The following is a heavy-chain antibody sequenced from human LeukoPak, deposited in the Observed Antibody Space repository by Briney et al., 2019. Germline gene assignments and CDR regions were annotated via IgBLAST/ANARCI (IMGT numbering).Heavy chain of an antibody. CDR1: GYTFTSYG. J-gene: IGHJ4*02. V-gene: IGHV1-18*01. D-gene: IGHD3-16*02. CDR3: ARDVGTYYDYVWGSYRPYYFDY. Sequence: ASVKVSCKASGYTFTSYGISWVRQAPGQGLEWMGWISAYNGNTNYAQKLQGRVTMTTDTSTSTAYMELRSLRSDDTAVYYCARDVGTYYDYVWGSYRPYYFDYWGQGTLVTVSS. CDR2: ISAYNGNT.